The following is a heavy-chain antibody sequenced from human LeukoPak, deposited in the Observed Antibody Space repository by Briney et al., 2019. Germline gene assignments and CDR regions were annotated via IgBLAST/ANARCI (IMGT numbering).Heavy chain of an antibody. CDR1: GYTLTELS. D-gene: IGHD4-17*01. CDR3: ATALYTVTTKIDDAFDI. Sequence: ASVKVSCKVSGYTLTELSMHWVRQAPGKGLEWMGGFDPEDGETIYAQKFQGRVTMTEDTSTDTAYMELSSLRSEDTAVYYCATALYTVTTKIDDAFDIWGQGTMVTVSS. CDR2: FDPEDGET. J-gene: IGHJ3*02. V-gene: IGHV1-24*01.